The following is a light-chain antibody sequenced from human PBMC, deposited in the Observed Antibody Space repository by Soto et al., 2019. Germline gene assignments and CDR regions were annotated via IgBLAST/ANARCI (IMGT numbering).Light chain of an antibody. V-gene: IGKV1-5*01. CDR1: ESISSW. Sequence: DIQMTQSPSTLSASVGDRVTITCRASESISSWLAWYQQKPGKAPKLLIYDASSLESGVPSRFSGGGSGTEFTLTISSLQPDDFAAYYCHQYNSYSYTFGQGTNLEIK. CDR3: HQYNSYSYT. J-gene: IGKJ2*01. CDR2: DAS.